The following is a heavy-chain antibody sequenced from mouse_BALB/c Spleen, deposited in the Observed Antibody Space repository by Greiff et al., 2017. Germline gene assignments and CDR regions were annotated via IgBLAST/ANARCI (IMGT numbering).Heavy chain of an antibody. D-gene: IGHD2-2*01. CDR2: INPYNDGT. CDR1: GYTFTSYV. V-gene: IGHV1-14*01. J-gene: IGHJ3*01. Sequence: EVQVVESGPELVKPGASVKMSCKASGYTFTSYVMHWVKQKPGQGLEWIGYINPYNDGTKYNEKFKGKATLTSDKSSNTAYMELSSLTSEDSAVYYSARGGGYDQFAYWGQGTLVTVSA. CDR3: ARGGGYDQFAY.